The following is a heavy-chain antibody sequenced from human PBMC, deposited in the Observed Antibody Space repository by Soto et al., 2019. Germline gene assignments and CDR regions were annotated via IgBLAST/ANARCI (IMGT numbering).Heavy chain of an antibody. CDR2: IDWHDDK. Sequence: TQTLTLTCTVSGFSLSTSGMCLGWVLQPPGKALEWLALIDWHDDKYYRTSLKTRLTISKDTSKNHVVLNMSNMDNVETAQSYCERIPVAADGLYGMDVWGQG. CDR3: ERIPVAADGLYGMDV. CDR1: GFSLSTSGMC. V-gene: IGHV2-70*20. J-gene: IGHJ6*02. D-gene: IGHD6-13*01.